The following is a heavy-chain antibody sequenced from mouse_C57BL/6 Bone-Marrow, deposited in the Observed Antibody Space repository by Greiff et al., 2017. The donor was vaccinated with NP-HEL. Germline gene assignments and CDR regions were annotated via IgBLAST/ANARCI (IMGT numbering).Heavy chain of an antibody. Sequence: VQLQQPGAELVMPGASVKLSCKASGYTFTSYWMHWVKQRPGQGLEWIGEIDPSDSYTNYNQKFTGKSTLTVDKSSSTAYMQLSSLTAEDAAVYYCASSWDAMDYWGQGTSVTVSS. CDR1: GYTFTSYW. V-gene: IGHV1-69*01. J-gene: IGHJ4*01. CDR2: IDPSDSYT. CDR3: ASSWDAMDY. D-gene: IGHD4-1*01.